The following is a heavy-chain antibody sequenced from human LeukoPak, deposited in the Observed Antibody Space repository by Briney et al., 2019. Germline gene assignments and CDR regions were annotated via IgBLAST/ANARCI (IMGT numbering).Heavy chain of an antibody. Sequence: GGSLRLSCAASGFTFSSYGLHWVRQAPGEGLEWVAVIWYDGSNKHYADSVKGRFTISRDNSKNTLYLQMDSLRAEDTAVYYCARDLDCSSTTCYVDYYYGMDVWGQGTTVTVSS. CDR2: IWYDGSNK. CDR1: GFTFSSYG. CDR3: ARDLDCSSTTCYVDYYYGMDV. D-gene: IGHD2-2*01. J-gene: IGHJ6*02. V-gene: IGHV3-33*01.